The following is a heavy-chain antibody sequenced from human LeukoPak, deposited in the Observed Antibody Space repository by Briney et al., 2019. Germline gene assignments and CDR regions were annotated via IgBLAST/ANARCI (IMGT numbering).Heavy chain of an antibody. V-gene: IGHV4-4*02. J-gene: IGHJ4*02. Sequence: SGTLSLTCAVSGGSISSSNWWSWVRQPPGKGLEWIGEIYHSGSTNYNPSLKSRVTISVDKSKNQFSLKLSSVTAADTAVYYCATSSGYYYALTREIDYWGQGTLVTVSS. CDR3: ATSSGYYYALTREIDY. D-gene: IGHD3-22*01. CDR1: GGSISSSNW. CDR2: IYHSGST.